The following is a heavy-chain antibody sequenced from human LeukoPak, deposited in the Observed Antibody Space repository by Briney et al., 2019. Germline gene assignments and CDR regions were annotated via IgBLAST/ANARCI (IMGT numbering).Heavy chain of an antibody. D-gene: IGHD4-17*01. CDR3: AKDRHDYGDYAFDS. Sequence: PGGSLRLSCIASGFIFRDYVMSWVRQAPGKGPEWVAAIWRTGDWTYYVDSVKGRFTISRDNSKNTLYLQMNRLRVADTAIYYCAKDRHDYGDYAFDSWGQGTLVAVSS. CDR2: IWRTGDWT. CDR1: GFIFRDYV. J-gene: IGHJ4*02. V-gene: IGHV3-23*05.